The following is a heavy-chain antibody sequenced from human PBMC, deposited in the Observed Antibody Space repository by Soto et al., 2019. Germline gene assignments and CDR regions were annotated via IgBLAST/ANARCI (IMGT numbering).Heavy chain of an antibody. V-gene: IGHV3-23*01. CDR2: IGGRGGNS. CDR1: GFTFSSYA. Sequence: GGSLRLCSAASGFTFSSYAMGWVRQAPGKWLEWVSGIGGRGGNSYFADSVKGRFTISRDNSNNTLYLQMNTLRADDPAVYYRPTGIRQVATMVEFDSWGQGTLVTVSS. D-gene: IGHD1-20*01. CDR3: PTGIRQVATMVEFDS. J-gene: IGHJ4*02.